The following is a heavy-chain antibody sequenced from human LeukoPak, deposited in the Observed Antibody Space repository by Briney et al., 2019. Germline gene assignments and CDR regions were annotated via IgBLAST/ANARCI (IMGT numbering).Heavy chain of an antibody. CDR2: INSDGSST. CDR3: ARGDGYNYWVS. Sequence: EAGGSLRLSCAASGFTFSSYWMHWVRQAPGKGLVWVSRINSDGSSTSYADSVKGRCTISRDNAKNTLYLQMNSLRAEDTAVYYCARGDGYNYWVSWGQGTQVTVSS. CDR1: GFTFSSYW. J-gene: IGHJ5*02. D-gene: IGHD5-24*01. V-gene: IGHV3-74*01.